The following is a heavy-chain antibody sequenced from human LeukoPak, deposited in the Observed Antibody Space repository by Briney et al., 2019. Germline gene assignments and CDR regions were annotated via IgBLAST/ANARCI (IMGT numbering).Heavy chain of an antibody. J-gene: IGHJ5*02. Sequence: ASVKVSCKASGYTLTSYGISWVRQAPGQGLEWMGWISAYNGNTNYAQKLQGRVTMTTDTSTSTAYMELRSLRSDDTAVYYCARADSGGDSSGYNWFDPWGQGTLVTVSS. CDR2: ISAYNGNT. CDR1: GYTLTSYG. D-gene: IGHD3-22*01. CDR3: ARADSGGDSSGYNWFDP. V-gene: IGHV1-18*01.